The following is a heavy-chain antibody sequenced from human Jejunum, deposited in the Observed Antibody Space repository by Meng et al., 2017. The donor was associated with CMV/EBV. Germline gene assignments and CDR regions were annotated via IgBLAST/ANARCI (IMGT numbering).Heavy chain of an antibody. CDR3: ARVWQSNYYFDY. CDR2: IYSNGNT. J-gene: IGHJ4*02. CDR1: DYSISSSIYY. V-gene: IGHV4-39*07. D-gene: IGHD6-19*01. Sequence: QLQLQESGPGRVKPSETLSLTCSVSDYSISSSIYYWGWIRQPPGKGLEWIGSIYSNGNTYYNPSLKSRVTISVDTSKSQFSLRLSSVTAADTAVYFCARVWQSNYYFDYWGQGTLVTASS.